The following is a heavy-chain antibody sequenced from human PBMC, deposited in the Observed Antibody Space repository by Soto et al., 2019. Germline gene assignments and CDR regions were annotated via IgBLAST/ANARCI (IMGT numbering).Heavy chain of an antibody. J-gene: IGHJ4*02. CDR2: IFYSGST. CDR1: SGSISSTIYS. CDR3: ASLGRGTATGTDY. V-gene: IGHV4-39*01. Sequence: PSETLSLTCTVSSGSISSTIYSWDWIRQPPGKGLEWIGSIFYSGSTYYNPSLKSRVTISVDTSKNQFSLTLTSVTAADTAVYYCASLGRGTATGTDYWGQGTLVTVS. D-gene: IGHD3-9*01.